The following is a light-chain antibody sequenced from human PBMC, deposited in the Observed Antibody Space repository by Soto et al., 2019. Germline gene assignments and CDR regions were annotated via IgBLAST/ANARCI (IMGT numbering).Light chain of an antibody. CDR1: QDISKY. J-gene: IGKJ4*01. V-gene: IGKV1-33*01. CDR2: DAS. Sequence: DIQMTQSPSSLSATVGDRVTITCQASQDISKYLNWYQQRPGKAPNLLIYDASSLEAGVPSRFTGSGSGTDFTFTISSLQPEDIATYYCQQYDNPPVTFGGGTKVEIK. CDR3: QQYDNPPVT.